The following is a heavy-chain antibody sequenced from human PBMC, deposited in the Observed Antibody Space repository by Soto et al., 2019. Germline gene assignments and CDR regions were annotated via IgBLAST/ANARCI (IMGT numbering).Heavy chain of an antibody. CDR1: GYTFSAYT. D-gene: IGHD3-10*01. Sequence: QAQLVQSGAEMKKPGASVKVSCKATGYTFSAYTMNWVRQAPGQSLEWMGWINAGSGNTKYSQNFQGRVSITRDTSASTVYMELTGLTSEDTAVYYCARDTEILGPRANAALDIWGQGTMVTVSS. V-gene: IGHV1-3*01. J-gene: IGHJ3*02. CDR2: INAGSGNT. CDR3: ARDTEILGPRANAALDI.